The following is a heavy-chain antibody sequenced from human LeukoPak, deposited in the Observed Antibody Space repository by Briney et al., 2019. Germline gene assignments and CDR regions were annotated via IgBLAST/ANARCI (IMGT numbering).Heavy chain of an antibody. V-gene: IGHV1-69*02. CDR3: ATAVAVAAPFDY. CDR2: ISPTVGIA. D-gene: IGHD6-19*01. CDR1: GGTFSSYT. Sequence: GSSVKFSCKASGGTFSSYTISWVRQAPGQGLEWMGRISPTVGIAKYAQKFQGRVTITADKSTSTAYMELNSLRSEDTAVYHCATAVAVAAPFDYWGQGSLVTVSS. J-gene: IGHJ4*02.